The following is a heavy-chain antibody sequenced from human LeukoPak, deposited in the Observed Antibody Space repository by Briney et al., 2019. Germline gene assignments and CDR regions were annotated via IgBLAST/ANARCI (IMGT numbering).Heavy chain of an antibody. J-gene: IGHJ5*02. Sequence: PGRSLRLSCAASGSTFSSYGMHWVRQAPGKGLEWVAVISYDGSNKYYADSVKGRFTISRDNSKNTLYLQMNSLRAEDTAVYYCAKDNFDPWGQGTLVTVSS. V-gene: IGHV3-30*18. CDR2: ISYDGSNK. CDR3: AKDNFDP. CDR1: GSTFSSYG.